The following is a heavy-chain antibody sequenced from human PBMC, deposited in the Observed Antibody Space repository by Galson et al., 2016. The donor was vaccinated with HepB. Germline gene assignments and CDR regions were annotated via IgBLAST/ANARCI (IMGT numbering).Heavy chain of an antibody. CDR2: IFYSGST. V-gene: IGHV4-39*01. J-gene: IGHJ4*02. CDR1: GGSVSSSSYY. CDR3: ARHPCFGVSCYVSYFDS. D-gene: IGHD2-2*01. Sequence: SETLSLTCTVSGGSVSSSSYYWGWIRQPPGKGLEWIGSIFYSGSTYYNPSLKSRVTISVSTSKNQFSLKLTSVTAADTAIYYCARHPCFGVSCYVSYFDSWGQGTLVTVSS.